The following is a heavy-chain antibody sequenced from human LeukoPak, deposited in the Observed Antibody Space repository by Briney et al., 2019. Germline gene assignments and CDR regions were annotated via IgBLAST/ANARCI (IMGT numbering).Heavy chain of an antibody. D-gene: IGHD2-15*01. J-gene: IGHJ4*02. V-gene: IGHV1-8*01. CDR3: ARVSRRVAATTLNY. CDR2: MNPNSGNT. Sequence: ASVRVSCKASGYTFTSYDINWVRQAAGQGLEWMGWMNPNSGNTVYAQKFQGRVTMTRNTSISTAYMELSSLRSEDTAVYYCARVSRRVAATTLNYWGQGTLVTVSP. CDR1: GYTFTSYD.